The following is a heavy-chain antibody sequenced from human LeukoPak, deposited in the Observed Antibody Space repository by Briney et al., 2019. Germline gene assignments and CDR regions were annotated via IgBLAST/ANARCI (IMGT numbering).Heavy chain of an antibody. CDR2: INHSGST. J-gene: IGHJ4*02. Sequence: PSETLSLTCAVYGGSFSGYYWSWIRQPPGKGLEWIGEINHSGSTNYNPSLKSRVTISVDTSKNQFSLKLSSVTAADTAVYYCARPPGYSSSWYNHWGQGTLVTVSS. CDR1: GGSFSGYY. D-gene: IGHD6-13*01. V-gene: IGHV4-34*01. CDR3: ARPPGYSSSWYNH.